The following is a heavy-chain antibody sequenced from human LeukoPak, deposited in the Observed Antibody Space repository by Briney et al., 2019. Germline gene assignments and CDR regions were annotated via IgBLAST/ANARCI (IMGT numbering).Heavy chain of an antibody. D-gene: IGHD1-7*01. CDR2: TNRRGDIT. CDR1: GFNFDDYG. CDR3: ARKGLGGELGGFDS. J-gene: IGHJ4*02. Sequence: GGSLRLSCAASGFNFDDYGMSWVRQVPGKGLEWVSGTNRRGDITGYADFVKGRFTISRDNAKNSLYLQMNSLRVEDTALYHCARKGLGGELGGFDSWGQGTLVTVSS. V-gene: IGHV3-20*01.